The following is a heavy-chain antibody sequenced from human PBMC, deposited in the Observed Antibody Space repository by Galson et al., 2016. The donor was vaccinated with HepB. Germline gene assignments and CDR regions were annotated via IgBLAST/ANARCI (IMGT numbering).Heavy chain of an antibody. J-gene: IGHJ1*01. V-gene: IGHV3-23*01. CDR1: GFTFSMYG. Sequence: SLRLSCAASGFTFSMYGMSWVRQAPGKGLEWVSSISGSRGNTYYADFVKGRFTISRDNSKNTVYLQMSSLRVDDTAVYYCAKTPKKGENGGLLNYWGQGILVTVSS. D-gene: IGHD2-15*01. CDR3: AKTPKKGENGGLLNY. CDR2: ISGSRGNT.